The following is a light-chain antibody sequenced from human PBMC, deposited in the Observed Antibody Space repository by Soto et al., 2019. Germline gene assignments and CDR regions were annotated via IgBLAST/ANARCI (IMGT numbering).Light chain of an antibody. Sequence: QSVLTQPASVSGSPGQSITISCTGPSSDVGGSKVVSWYQHHPGKAPKLIIYEDTKRPSGVSTRFSGSKSGNTASLTISGLQAEDEADYYCCSYASSAPWVFGGGTKLTVL. CDR3: CSYASSAPWV. CDR2: EDT. CDR1: SSDVGGSKV. V-gene: IGLV2-23*01. J-gene: IGLJ3*02.